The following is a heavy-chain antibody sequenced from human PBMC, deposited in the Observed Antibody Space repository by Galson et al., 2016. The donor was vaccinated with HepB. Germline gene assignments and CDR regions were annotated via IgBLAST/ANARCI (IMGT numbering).Heavy chain of an antibody. CDR1: GFTFSSYA. CDR3: AKGPDFWSGYYHFDY. V-gene: IGHV3-23*01. CDR2: ISTSGGST. J-gene: IGHJ4*02. Sequence: SLRLSCAASGFTFSSYAMSWVRQAPGKGLEWVSTISTSGGSTYYADSVKGRFTISRDNSKNTLYLQMNSLRAEDTAVYYCAKGPDFWSGYYHFDYWGQGTLVTVSS. D-gene: IGHD3-3*01.